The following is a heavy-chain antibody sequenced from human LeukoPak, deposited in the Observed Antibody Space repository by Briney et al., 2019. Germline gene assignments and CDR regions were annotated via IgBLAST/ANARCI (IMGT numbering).Heavy chain of an antibody. CDR1: GFTFSSYE. CDR2: ISSSGSTI. V-gene: IGHV3-48*03. CDR3: ASGDDPGRYYYGMDV. J-gene: IGHJ6*02. Sequence: PGGSLRLSCAASGFTFSSYEMNWVRQAPGKGLEWVSYISSSGSTIYYADSVKGRFTISRDNAKNSLYLQMNSLRAGDTAVYYCASGDDPGRYYYGMDVWGQGTTVTVSS. D-gene: IGHD3-10*01.